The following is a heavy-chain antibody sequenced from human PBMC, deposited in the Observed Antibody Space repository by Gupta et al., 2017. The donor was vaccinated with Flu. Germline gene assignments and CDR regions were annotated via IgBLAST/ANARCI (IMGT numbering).Heavy chain of an antibody. CDR2: INPDSGGT. Sequence: TLTGDHLLWVRQAPGQGLEWMGGINPDSGGTNYAHKFQGRVTMTRDTSISTAYMELSGLISDDSAVYYCAREGLSSSFDSWGQGTVLTVSS. V-gene: IGHV1-2*02. J-gene: IGHJ4*02. CDR3: AREGLSSSFDS. CDR1: TLTGDH.